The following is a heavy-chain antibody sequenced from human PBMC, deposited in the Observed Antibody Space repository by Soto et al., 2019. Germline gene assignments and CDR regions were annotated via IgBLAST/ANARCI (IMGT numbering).Heavy chain of an antibody. D-gene: IGHD6-13*01. CDR2: ISAYNGNT. J-gene: IGHJ4*02. V-gene: IGHV1-18*01. Sequence: GASVKVSCKASGYTFTSYGISWVRQAPGQGLEWMGWISAYNGNTNYAQKLQGRVTMTTDTSTSTAYMELSSLRSEDTAVYYCATAGIAAAGMTFDYWGQGTLVTVSS. CDR3: ATAGIAAAGMTFDY. CDR1: GYTFTSYG.